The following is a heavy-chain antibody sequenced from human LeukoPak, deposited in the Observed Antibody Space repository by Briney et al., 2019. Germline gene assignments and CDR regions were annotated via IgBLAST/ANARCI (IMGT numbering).Heavy chain of an antibody. D-gene: IGHD3-16*01. CDR2: INHNGNVN. Sequence: GVSLRLSCAASGFTFSSYWMNRARQAPGKGLEWVASINHNGNVNYYVDSVKGRFTISRDNAKNSLYLQMSNLRAEDTAVYFCARGGGLDVWGQGATVTVSS. CDR3: ARGGGLDV. J-gene: IGHJ6*02. V-gene: IGHV3-7*03. CDR1: GFTFSSYW.